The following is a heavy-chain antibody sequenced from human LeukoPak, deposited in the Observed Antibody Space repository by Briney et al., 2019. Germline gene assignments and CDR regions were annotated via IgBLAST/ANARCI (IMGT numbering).Heavy chain of an antibody. V-gene: IGHV3-7*01. Sequence: GGSLRLSCAASGFTFSSYWMSWVRQAPGKGLEWVANIKQDGSEKYYVDSVKGRFTISRDNAKNSLYLQMNSLRAEDTAVYYCARVERSSSWCRYYYGMDVWGQGTTVTVSS. CDR2: IKQDGSEK. J-gene: IGHJ6*02. CDR1: GFTFSSYW. CDR3: ARVERSSSWCRYYYGMDV. D-gene: IGHD6-13*01.